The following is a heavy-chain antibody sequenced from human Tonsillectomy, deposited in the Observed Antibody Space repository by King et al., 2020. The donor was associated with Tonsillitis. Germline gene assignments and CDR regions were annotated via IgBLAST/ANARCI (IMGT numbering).Heavy chain of an antibody. J-gene: IGHJ6*03. CDR3: ASDAGYCSGGRCYGYDSYYMDV. Sequence: QLVQSGAEVKKPGSSVKVSCKASGGTFSSYAISWVRQAPGQGLEWMGRIIPIVGITNYAQKFQGRFTITADKSTSTAYKELSSLRSEDTAVYYCASDAGYCSGGRCYGYDSYYMDVWGKGTTVTGSS. CDR1: GGTFSSYA. CDR2: IIPIVGIT. V-gene: IGHV1-69*09. D-gene: IGHD2-15*01.